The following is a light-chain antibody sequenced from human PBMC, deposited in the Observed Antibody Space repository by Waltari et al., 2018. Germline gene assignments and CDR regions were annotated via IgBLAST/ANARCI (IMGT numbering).Light chain of an antibody. CDR3: QQHYSLPIT. V-gene: IGKV1-33*01. Sequence: DIQMTQSHSSLSASVGDRVTITCQASQGINNFLNWYQQRPGKAPVLLIYDASNLETGVPSRFSGSGSGTDFTFTISSVQPEDIATYYCQQHYSLPITFGQGTRLEIK. CDR1: QGINNF. J-gene: IGKJ5*01. CDR2: DAS.